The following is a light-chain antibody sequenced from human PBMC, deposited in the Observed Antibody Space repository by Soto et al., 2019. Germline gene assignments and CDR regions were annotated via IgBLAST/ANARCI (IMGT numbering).Light chain of an antibody. Sequence: EIVMTQSPATLSVSPGERATLSCRASQSVSSNLAWYQQKPGQAPRLLIYGASTRATGIPARFSGSGSGTDFTLTITRLEPEDFAVYYCQQYGSSPRTFGQGTRLENK. CDR3: QQYGSSPRT. J-gene: IGKJ5*01. CDR2: GAS. V-gene: IGKV3-15*01. CDR1: QSVSSN.